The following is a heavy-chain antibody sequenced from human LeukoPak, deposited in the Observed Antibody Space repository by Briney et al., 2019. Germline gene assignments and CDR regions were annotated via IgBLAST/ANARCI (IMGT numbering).Heavy chain of an antibody. CDR2: IRQDGGEK. D-gene: IGHD6-13*01. CDR1: GFTFTYYW. J-gene: IGHJ4*01. V-gene: IGHV3-7*01. Sequence: GGSLRLSCAVSGFTFTYYWMNWVRQARGRGREWGASIRQDGGEKSYGDSVKGRFTISRDNTKSSLYLQINSLRAEDTAVYYCARDGTAAGLYFDLWGQGTLVTVSS. CDR3: ARDGTAAGLYFDL.